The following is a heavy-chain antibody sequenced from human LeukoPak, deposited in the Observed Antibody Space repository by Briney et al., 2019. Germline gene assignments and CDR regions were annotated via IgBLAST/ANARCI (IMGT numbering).Heavy chain of an antibody. CDR1: GYTFTGYY. D-gene: IGHD3-10*01. CDR2: INPNSGGT. CDR3: ARDTLWNYYGSGSYSYFDY. V-gene: IGHV1-2*02. Sequence: ASVKVSCKASGYTFTGYYIHWVRQAPGQGLEWMGWINPNSGGTNYAQKFQGRVTMTRDTSINTAYMELSRLRSDDTAVYYRARDTLWNYYGSGSYSYFDYWGQGTLVTVSS. J-gene: IGHJ4*02.